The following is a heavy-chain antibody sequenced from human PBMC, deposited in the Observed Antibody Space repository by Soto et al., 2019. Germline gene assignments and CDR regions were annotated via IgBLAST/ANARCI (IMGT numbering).Heavy chain of an antibody. Sequence: GGSLRLSCAASGFTFSDYYMSWIRQAPGKGLEWVSYISSSGSTIYYADSVKGRFTISRDNAKNSLYLQMNSLRAEDTAVDYCASNYDILTAPFDYWGQGTLVTVSS. V-gene: IGHV3-11*01. CDR1: GFTFSDYY. CDR2: ISSSGSTI. J-gene: IGHJ4*02. D-gene: IGHD3-9*01. CDR3: ASNYDILTAPFDY.